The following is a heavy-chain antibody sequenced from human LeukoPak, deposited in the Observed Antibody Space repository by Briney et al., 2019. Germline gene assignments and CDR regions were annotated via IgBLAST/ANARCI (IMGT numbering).Heavy chain of an antibody. V-gene: IGHV3-23*01. D-gene: IGHD1-26*01. CDR2: ISGSGTT. CDR1: GFTFSNAW. Sequence: LAGGSLRLSCAASGFTFSNAWMSWVRQAPGKGLEWVSAISGSGTTFYADSVKGRFTISRDNSKNTVYLQLSSLRAGDTAIYYCANRAINTGTYYIFGYWGQGTLVTVSS. CDR3: ANRAINTGTYYIFGY. J-gene: IGHJ4*02.